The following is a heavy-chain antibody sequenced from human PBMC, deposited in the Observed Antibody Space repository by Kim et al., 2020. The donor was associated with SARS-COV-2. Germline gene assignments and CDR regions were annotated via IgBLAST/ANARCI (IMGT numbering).Heavy chain of an antibody. D-gene: IGHD3-16*01. J-gene: IGHJ6*02. CDR3: ARDGDYYYYGMYA. CDR2: IHHSGRT. CDR1: GGSISTFS. Sequence: SETLSLTCSVSGGSISTFSWSWIRQPPGKAPEWIGFIHHSGRTKYNPSLKGRVTISFDTSKNQFSLKLSSVTAADTAVYYCARDGDYYYYGMYAWGQGST. V-gene: IGHV4-59*13.